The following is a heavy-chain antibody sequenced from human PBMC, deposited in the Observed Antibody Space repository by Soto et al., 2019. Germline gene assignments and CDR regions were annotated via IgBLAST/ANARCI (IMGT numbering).Heavy chain of an antibody. CDR2: TYYRSKWYN. Sequence: SETLSLTCAISGDSVSSNSAAWNWIRQSPSRGLEWLGRTYYRSKWYNDYAVSVKSRITINPDTSKNQFSLQLNSVTPEDTAVYYFAREFTGQTYYYDSSGYYSFDYWGQGTLVTVSS. CDR1: GDSVSSNSAA. J-gene: IGHJ4*02. V-gene: IGHV6-1*01. D-gene: IGHD3-22*01. CDR3: AREFTGQTYYYDSSGYYSFDY.